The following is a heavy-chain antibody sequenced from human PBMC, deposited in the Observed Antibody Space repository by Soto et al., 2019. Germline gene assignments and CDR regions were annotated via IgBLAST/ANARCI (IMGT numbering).Heavy chain of an antibody. CDR1: GYSFTSYW. Sequence: GESLKISCNGSGYSFTSYWIGWVRQMPGKGLEWMGIIYPGDSDTRYSPSFQGQVTISADKSISTAYLQWSSLKASDTAMYYCVTLNSTNHYYYYGMDVWGQGTKVTVSS. J-gene: IGHJ6*02. V-gene: IGHV5-51*01. D-gene: IGHD5-18*01. CDR3: VTLNSTNHYYYYGMDV. CDR2: IYPGDSDT.